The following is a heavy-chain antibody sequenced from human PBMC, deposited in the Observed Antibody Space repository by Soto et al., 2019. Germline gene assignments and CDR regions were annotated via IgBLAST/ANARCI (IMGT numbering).Heavy chain of an antibody. CDR2: ISGSGDST. CDR3: ARPRGYGVFDAYDI. D-gene: IGHD4-17*01. Sequence: GASLRLSCAASGFTFSTYAMSWVRQAPGKGLEWVSAISGSGDSTYSADSVRGRFTISRDNSINTLYLQMNNLGYEDTAVYYCARPRGYGVFDAYDIWGQGTMVTVSS. CDR1: GFTFSTYA. J-gene: IGHJ3*02. V-gene: IGHV3-23*01.